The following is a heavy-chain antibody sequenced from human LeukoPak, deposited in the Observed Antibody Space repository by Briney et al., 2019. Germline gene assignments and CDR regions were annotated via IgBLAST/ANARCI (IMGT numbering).Heavy chain of an antibody. CDR2: ISSSSSYI. Sequence: GGSLRLSCAASGFTFSSYSMNWVRQAPGKGLEWVSSISSSSSYIYYAGSVKGRFTISRDNAKNSLYLQMNSLRAEDTAVYYCARDLLASGILTGYYPFDYWGQGTLVTVSS. V-gene: IGHV3-21*01. D-gene: IGHD3-9*01. CDR1: GFTFSSYS. J-gene: IGHJ4*02. CDR3: ARDLLASGILTGYYPFDY.